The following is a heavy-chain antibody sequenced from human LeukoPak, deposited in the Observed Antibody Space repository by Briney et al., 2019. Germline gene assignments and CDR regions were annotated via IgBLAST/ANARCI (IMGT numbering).Heavy chain of an antibody. J-gene: IGHJ4*02. CDR2: IYYSGST. D-gene: IGHD1-26*01. CDR3: ASLSIVGAQNHY. V-gene: IGHV4-39*01. Sequence: PSETLSLTCAVSGVAISSSSYDWGWIRQPPGKGLEWIGSIYYSGSTYYNPSLKSRVTISVDTSKNQFSLKLSSVTAADTAVYYCASLSIVGAQNHYWGQGTLVTVSS. CDR1: GVAISSSSYD.